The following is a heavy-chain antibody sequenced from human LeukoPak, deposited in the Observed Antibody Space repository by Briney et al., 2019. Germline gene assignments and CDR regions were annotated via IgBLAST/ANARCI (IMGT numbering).Heavy chain of an antibody. D-gene: IGHD2-21*02. Sequence: GGSLRLSCAAFGFTFSNYGMSWVRQAPGKGLEWVSGISASGGSKYYADSVKGRFTISRDNSKNTLYLQMNSLRAEDTAVYYCAKDPAYCGGDCYFDWYFDLWGRGTLVTVSS. CDR2: ISASGGSK. CDR1: GFTFSNYG. J-gene: IGHJ2*01. CDR3: AKDPAYCGGDCYFDWYFDL. V-gene: IGHV3-23*01.